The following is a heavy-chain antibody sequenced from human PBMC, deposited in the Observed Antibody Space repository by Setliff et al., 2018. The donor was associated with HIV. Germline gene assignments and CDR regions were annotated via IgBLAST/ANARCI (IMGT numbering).Heavy chain of an antibody. D-gene: IGHD3-10*01. CDR2: IYYSGSS. Sequence: SETLSLTCTVSGGSITSSSNYWGWIRQPPGKGLEWIGSIYYSGSSYYNPSLKSRVTISVDTSKNQFSLKLSSVTAPDTAVYYCARDGPLEGSYRYYYYMDVWGKGTTVTVSS. CDR1: GGSITSSSNY. J-gene: IGHJ6*03. CDR3: ARDGPLEGSYRYYYYMDV. V-gene: IGHV4-39*02.